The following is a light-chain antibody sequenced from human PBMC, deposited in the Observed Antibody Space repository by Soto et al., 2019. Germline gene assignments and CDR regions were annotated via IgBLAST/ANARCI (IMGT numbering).Light chain of an antibody. Sequence: SVLTQPPSASGSPGHSVAISCTGTSSDVGGYDYVSWYQQHPGKAPKLMIYDVTKRPSGVPDRFSGSKSGNTASLTVSGLQAEDEADYYCSSYAGTHIVFGTGTKVTVL. J-gene: IGLJ1*01. V-gene: IGLV2-8*01. CDR2: DVT. CDR1: SSDVGGYDY. CDR3: SSYAGTHIV.